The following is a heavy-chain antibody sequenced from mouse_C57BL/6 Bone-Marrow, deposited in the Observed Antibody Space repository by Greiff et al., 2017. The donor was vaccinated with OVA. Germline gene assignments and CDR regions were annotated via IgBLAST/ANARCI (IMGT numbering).Heavy chain of an antibody. Sequence: QVQLQQPGAELVMPGASVKLSCKASGYTFTSYWMHWVKQRPGQGLEWIGEIDPSDSYTNYNQKFKGKSTLTVDKSSSTAYMQLSSLTSEDSAVYYCARNSNYVLDYWGQGTSVTVSS. D-gene: IGHD2-5*01. J-gene: IGHJ4*01. V-gene: IGHV1-69*01. CDR2: IDPSDSYT. CDR3: ARNSNYVLDY. CDR1: GYTFTSYW.